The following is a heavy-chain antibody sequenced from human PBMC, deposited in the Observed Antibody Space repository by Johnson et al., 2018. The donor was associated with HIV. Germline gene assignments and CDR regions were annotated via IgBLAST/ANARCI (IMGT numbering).Heavy chain of an antibody. CDR2: INWNGGST. J-gene: IGHJ3*02. CDR1: GFTFDDYG. D-gene: IGHD3-22*01. Sequence: VQLVESGRGVVRPGGSLRVSCAASGFTFDDYGMSWVRQAPGKGLEWVSGINWNGGSTGYADSVKGRFTISRDNAKNSLYLQMNSLRAEDTALYYCARAFLSHYYDSSGPVDIWGQGTMVTVSS. V-gene: IGHV3-20*04. CDR3: ARAFLSHYYDSSGPVDI.